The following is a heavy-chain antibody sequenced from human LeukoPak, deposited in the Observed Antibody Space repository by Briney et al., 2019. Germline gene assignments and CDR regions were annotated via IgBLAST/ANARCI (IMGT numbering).Heavy chain of an antibody. J-gene: IGHJ4*02. CDR3: ARDREGYEWAIDY. D-gene: IGHD5-12*01. CDR1: GYTFSNYG. Sequence: ASVKVSCKTSGYTFSNYGLSWVRQAPGQGLEWMGWINPYNGKTEYAQNYQGGVTMTTDTATNTAYMELKSLRSDDTAVYYCARDREGYEWAIDYWGQGTLVTVSS. CDR2: INPYNGKT. V-gene: IGHV1-18*04.